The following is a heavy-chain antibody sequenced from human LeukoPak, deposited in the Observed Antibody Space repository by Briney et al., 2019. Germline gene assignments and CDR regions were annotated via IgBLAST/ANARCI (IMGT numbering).Heavy chain of an antibody. J-gene: IGHJ4*02. D-gene: IGHD1-26*01. Sequence: SETLSLTCTVSGGSISTSNYYWGWIRQPPGKGLEWIGSIYSSGSTYYNASLQSRVTISIETSKNQISLRLNSVTAADTAMYYCAKSGGYGLIDYWGQGTLVTVSS. CDR2: IYSSGST. CDR1: GGSISTSNYY. CDR3: AKSGGYGLIDY. V-gene: IGHV4-39*01.